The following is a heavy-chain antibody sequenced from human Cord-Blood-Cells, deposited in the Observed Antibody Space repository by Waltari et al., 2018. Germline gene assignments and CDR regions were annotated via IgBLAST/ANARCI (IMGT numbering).Heavy chain of an antibody. V-gene: IGHV1-69*01. CDR3: ARNSGLNCSSTSCYGHFQH. Sequence: QVQLVQSGAEVKKPGSSVKVSCKASGGTFSSYAISWVRQAPGQGLEWMGGIIAIFGKANYAQKVQGRVTITADESTSTAYMELSSLRSEDTAVYYCARNSGLNCSSTSCYGHFQHWGQGTLVTVSS. J-gene: IGHJ1*01. CDR2: IIAIFGKA. D-gene: IGHD2-2*01. CDR1: GGTFSSYA.